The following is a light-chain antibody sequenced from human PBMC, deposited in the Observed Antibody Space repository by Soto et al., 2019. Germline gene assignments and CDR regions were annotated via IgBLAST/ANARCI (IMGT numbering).Light chain of an antibody. J-gene: IGKJ5*01. CDR1: QSVSNN. Sequence: EVVLTKSPGTLSLSPGERETLSCRASQSVSNNYLAWYKQKPGQAPRVXIYGASTRATGIPARFSGSGSGTEFTLTISSLKSEDFEVYYCQQYNNWPITFGQGTRLEIK. CDR2: GAS. CDR3: QQYNNWPIT. V-gene: IGKV3-15*01.